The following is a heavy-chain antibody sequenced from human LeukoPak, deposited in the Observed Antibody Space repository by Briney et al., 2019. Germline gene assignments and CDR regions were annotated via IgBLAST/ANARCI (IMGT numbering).Heavy chain of an antibody. CDR1: GGSFSGYY. J-gene: IGHJ5*02. D-gene: IGHD3-10*02. V-gene: IGHV4-34*01. Sequence: SETLSLTCAVYGGSFSGYYWSWIRQPPGKGLEWIGEINHSGSTNYNPSLKSRVTISVDTSKNQFSLKLSSETAADTAVYYCARSAGYYLPNPWGQGTLVTVSS. CDR2: INHSGST. CDR3: ARSAGYYLPNP.